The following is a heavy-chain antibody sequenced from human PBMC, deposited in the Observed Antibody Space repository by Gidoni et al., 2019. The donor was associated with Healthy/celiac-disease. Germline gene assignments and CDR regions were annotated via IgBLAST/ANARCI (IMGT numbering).Heavy chain of an antibody. Sequence: QVQLVESGGGVVQPGRSLRLSCAASGFTFSSYAMHWVRQAPGKGLEWVAVISYDGSNKYYADSVKGRFTISRDNSKNTLYLQMNSLRAEDTAVYYCARPVHGFGTYYYYGMDVWGQGTTVTVSS. CDR3: ARPVHGFGTYYYYGMDV. V-gene: IGHV3-30*04. J-gene: IGHJ6*02. D-gene: IGHD3-10*01. CDR1: GFTFSSYA. CDR2: ISYDGSNK.